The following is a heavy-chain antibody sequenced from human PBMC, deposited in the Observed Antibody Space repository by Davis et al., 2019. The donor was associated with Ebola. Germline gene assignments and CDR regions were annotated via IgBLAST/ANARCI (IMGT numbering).Heavy chain of an antibody. CDR2: INHSGST. CDR3: AIGPWMEGGYGMDV. CDR1: GGSFSGYY. J-gene: IGHJ6*04. V-gene: IGHV4-34*01. Sequence: MPSETLSLTCAVYGGSFSGYYWSWIRQPPGKGLEWIGEINHSGSTNYNPSLKSRVTISVDTSKNQFSLKLSSVTAAGTAVYYCAIGPWMEGGYGMDVWGKGTTVTVSS. D-gene: IGHD1-1*01.